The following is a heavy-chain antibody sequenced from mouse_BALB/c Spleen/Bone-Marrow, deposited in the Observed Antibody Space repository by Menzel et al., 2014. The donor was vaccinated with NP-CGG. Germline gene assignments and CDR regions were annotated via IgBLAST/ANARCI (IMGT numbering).Heavy chain of an antibody. CDR3: ARSGIGYYYGSNSYAMDY. V-gene: IGHV5-17*02. Sequence: EVKVVESEGGLVQPGGSRKLSCAASGFTFSSFGMHWVRQAPEKGLEWVAYISSGSSTIYYADTVKGRFTISRDNPRNTLFLQMTSLRSEDTAMYYCARSGIGYYYGSNSYAMDYWGQGTSVTVSS. CDR2: ISSGSSTI. D-gene: IGHD1-1*01. J-gene: IGHJ4*01. CDR1: GFTFSSFG.